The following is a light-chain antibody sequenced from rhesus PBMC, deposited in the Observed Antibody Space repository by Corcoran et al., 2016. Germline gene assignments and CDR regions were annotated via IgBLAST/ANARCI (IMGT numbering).Light chain of an antibody. CDR3: QQLNSYPYS. CDR1: QGISSY. CDR2: DAS. Sequence: DIQLTQSPSSLSASVGDRVTITCRASQGISSYLAWYQQKSGKDPMLLIYDASNLKSGVPSRFSVSGSGTEFTLTNSSLQPEDFATYYCQQLNSYPYSFGQGTKVEIK. V-gene: IGKV1-38*01. J-gene: IGKJ2*01.